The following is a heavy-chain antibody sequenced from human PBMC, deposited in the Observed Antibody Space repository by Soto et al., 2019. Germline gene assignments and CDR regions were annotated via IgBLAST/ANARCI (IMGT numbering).Heavy chain of an antibody. CDR3: ARGWFGELSS. D-gene: IGHD3-10*01. J-gene: IGHJ5*02. CDR1: GGSFSGYY. Sequence: QVQLQQWGAGLLKPSETLSLTCAFYGGSFSGYYWTLIRQPPGKGLEWIGEINHSGITNYNPSLKIRVTISVDKSNNHLSLKLTSMTAADTAVYYCARGWFGELSSWGQGTLVTVSS. V-gene: IGHV4-34*01. CDR2: INHSGIT.